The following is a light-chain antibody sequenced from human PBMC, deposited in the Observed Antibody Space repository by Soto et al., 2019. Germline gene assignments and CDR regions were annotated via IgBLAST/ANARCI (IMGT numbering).Light chain of an antibody. CDR3: QKYSSIPV. CDR2: AAS. Sequence: DIQMTQSPTSLSASVGDRVTITCRASQGIRNYVAWYQQKPGKAPKLLIYAASTLQSGVPSRFSGSESGTDFALTINSLQHEDVATYSCQKYSSIPVFGPGTKVEIK. J-gene: IGKJ3*01. V-gene: IGKV1-27*01. CDR1: QGIRNY.